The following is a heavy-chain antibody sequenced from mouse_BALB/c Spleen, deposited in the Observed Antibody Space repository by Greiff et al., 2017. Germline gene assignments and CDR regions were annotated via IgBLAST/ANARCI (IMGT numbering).Heavy chain of an antibody. D-gene: IGHD1-1*01. V-gene: IGHV1S81*02. CDR2: INPSNGRT. J-gene: IGHJ2*01. CDR1: GYTFTSYW. Sequence: QVQLQQPGAELVKPGASVKLSCKASGYTFTSYWMHRVKQRPGQGLEWIGEINPSNGRTNYNEKFKSKATLTVDKSSSTAYMQLSSLTSEDSAVYYCARVGSPPDYWGQGTTLTVSS. CDR3: ARVGSPPDY.